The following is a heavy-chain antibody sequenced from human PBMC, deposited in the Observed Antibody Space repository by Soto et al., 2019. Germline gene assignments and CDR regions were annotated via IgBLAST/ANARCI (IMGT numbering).Heavy chain of an antibody. J-gene: IGHJ3*02. V-gene: IGHV1-2*04. CDR3: AREGAGVYDFWRRGNITIENDAFDI. CDR2: INPNSGGT. D-gene: IGHD3-3*01. CDR1: GYTFTGYY. Sequence: QVQLVQSGAEVKKPGASVKVSCKASGYTFTGYYMHWVRQAPGQGLEWMGWINPNSGGTKDAQKLQGWVTMTSDTSISTAYLELSMLRSDDTAVDYCAREGAGVYDFWRRGNITIENDAFDIWGQGTMVTVSS.